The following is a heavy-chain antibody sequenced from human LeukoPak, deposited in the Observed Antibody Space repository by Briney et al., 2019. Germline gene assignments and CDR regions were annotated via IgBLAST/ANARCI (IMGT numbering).Heavy chain of an antibody. CDR3: AKGGKWDVTPFDY. CDR2: ISGGGGST. D-gene: IGHD1-26*01. V-gene: IGHV3-23*01. Sequence: GGSLRLSCAASGFTFTSYSMNWVRQAPGKGLEWVSTISGGGGSTYYADSVKGRFTISRGNSKNTLYLQVNSLRAEDTAVYYCAKGGKWDVTPFDYWGQGTLVTVSS. J-gene: IGHJ4*02. CDR1: GFTFTSYS.